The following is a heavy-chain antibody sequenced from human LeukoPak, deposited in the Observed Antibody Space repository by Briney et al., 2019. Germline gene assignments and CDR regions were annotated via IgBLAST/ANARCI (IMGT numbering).Heavy chain of an antibody. V-gene: IGHV3-7*01. Sequence: GGSLRLSCAASGFTFSSYWMSRVRQAPGKGLEWVANIKQDGSEKYYVDSVKGRFTISRDNAKNSLYLQMNSLRAEDTAVYYCARPKPLYGSGSYPRWFDPWGQGTLVTVSS. CDR1: GFTFSSYW. D-gene: IGHD3-10*01. CDR3: ARPKPLYGSGSYPRWFDP. CDR2: IKQDGSEK. J-gene: IGHJ5*02.